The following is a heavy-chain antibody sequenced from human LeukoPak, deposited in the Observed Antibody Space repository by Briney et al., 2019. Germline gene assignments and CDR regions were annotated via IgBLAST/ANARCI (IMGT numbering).Heavy chain of an antibody. D-gene: IGHD3-10*01. Sequence: GESLKISCKGSGYSFTSYWIGWVRQMPGKGLEWMAIIYPGDSDTRYSPSFQGQVAISADKSISTAYLQWSSLKASDTAMYYCARQITMARGDSYYFDYWGQGTLVTVSS. CDR3: ARQITMARGDSYYFDY. J-gene: IGHJ4*02. CDR1: GYSFTSYW. V-gene: IGHV5-51*01. CDR2: IYPGDSDT.